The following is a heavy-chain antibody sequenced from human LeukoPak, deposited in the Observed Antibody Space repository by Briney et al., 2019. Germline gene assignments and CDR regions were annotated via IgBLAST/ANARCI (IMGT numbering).Heavy chain of an antibody. D-gene: IGHD6-13*01. J-gene: IGHJ5*02. CDR1: GGSISSYY. CDR3: ARDRGIIAAAGRYNWFDP. Sequence: SSETLSLTCTVSGGSISSYYLSWIRQTGGKELEWIGRIYNSGSTNYNPSLKSRVTMSVDTSKNQFSLKLSSVTAADTAVYYCARDRGIIAAAGRYNWFDPWGQGTLVTVSS. V-gene: IGHV4-4*07. CDR2: IYNSGST.